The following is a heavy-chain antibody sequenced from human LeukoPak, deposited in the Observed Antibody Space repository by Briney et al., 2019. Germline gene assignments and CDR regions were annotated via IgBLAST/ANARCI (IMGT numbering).Heavy chain of an antibody. CDR3: AKDIVPDSGWDLDY. V-gene: IGHV3-23*05. D-gene: IGHD6-19*01. Sequence: PGGSLRLSCAASGFSFSTYSMTWVRQRPGKGLEWVSSIYNSGSEIFYADSVKGRFTISRDNSNNMLYLQMNSLRAEDSAVYFCAKDIVPDSGWDLDYWGRRTLVTVSS. CDR1: GFSFSTYS. J-gene: IGHJ4*02. CDR2: IYNSGSEI.